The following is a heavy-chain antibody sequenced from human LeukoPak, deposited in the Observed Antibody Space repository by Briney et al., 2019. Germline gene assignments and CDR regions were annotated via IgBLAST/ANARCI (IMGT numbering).Heavy chain of an antibody. D-gene: IGHD2-2*01. V-gene: IGHV1-69*13. CDR2: IIPIFGTA. Sequence: SVKVSCKASGGGLRNYAISWVRQAPGQGLEWMGGIIPIFGTANYAQKFQGRVTITADESTSTAYMELSSLRSEDTAVYYCARVQKRGVVPAASDDAFDIWGQGTMVTVSS. J-gene: IGHJ3*02. CDR3: ARVQKRGVVPAASDDAFDI. CDR1: GGGLRNYA.